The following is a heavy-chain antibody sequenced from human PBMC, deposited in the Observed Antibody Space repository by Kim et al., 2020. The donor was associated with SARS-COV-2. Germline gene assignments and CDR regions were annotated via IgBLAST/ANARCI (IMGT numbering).Heavy chain of an antibody. D-gene: IGHD2-2*01. J-gene: IGHJ6*02. V-gene: IGHV3-49*03. CDR3: TRDAIVVVPAANNYYGMDV. CDR1: GFTFGDYA. Sequence: GGSLRLSCTASGFTFGDYAMSWFRQAPGKGLEWVGFIRSKAYGGTTEYAASVKGRFTISRDDSKSIAYLQMNSLKTEDTAVYYCTRDAIVVVPAANNYYGMDVWGQGTTVTVSS. CDR2: IRSKAYGGTT.